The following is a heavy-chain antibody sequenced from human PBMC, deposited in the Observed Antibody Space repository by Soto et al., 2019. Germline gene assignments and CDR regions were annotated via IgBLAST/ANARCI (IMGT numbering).Heavy chain of an antibody. CDR3: ARGGSSSYDFWSGYYEMTSYYYYYGMDV. J-gene: IGHJ6*02. Sequence: ASVKVSCKASGYTFTGYYMHWVRQAPGQGLEWMGWINPNSGGTNYAQKFQGWVTMTRDTSISTAYMELSRLRSDDTAVYYCARGGSSSYDFWSGYYEMTSYYYYYGMDVWGQGTTVTVSS. CDR2: INPNSGGT. V-gene: IGHV1-2*04. D-gene: IGHD3-3*01. CDR1: GYTFTGYY.